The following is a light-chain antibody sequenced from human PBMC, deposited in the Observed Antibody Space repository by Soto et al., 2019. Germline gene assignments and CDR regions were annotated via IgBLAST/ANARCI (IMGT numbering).Light chain of an antibody. J-gene: IGLJ1*01. CDR3: QSYDSSLSGSRV. CDR2: GNS. Sequence: QSVLTQPPSGTGVPGQRVTISSTGSSSNIGAGYDVHWYQQLPGTAPKLLIYGNSNRPSGVPDRFSGSKSGASASLAITGLQAEDEADYYCQSYDSSLSGSRVFGTGTKVTVL. CDR1: SSNIGAGYD. V-gene: IGLV1-40*01.